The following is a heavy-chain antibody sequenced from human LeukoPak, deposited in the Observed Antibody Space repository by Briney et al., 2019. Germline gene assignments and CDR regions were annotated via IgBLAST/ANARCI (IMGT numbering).Heavy chain of an antibody. CDR2: IYYSGST. Sequence: KPSETLSLTCTVSGGSISSSSYYWGWIRQPPGKRLEWNGSIYYSGSTYYNPSLKSRVTISVDTSKNQFSLKLSSVTAADTAVYYCASVPHYYYDSSGYSDYWGQGTLVTVSS. CDR3: ASVPHYYYDSSGYSDY. D-gene: IGHD3-22*01. V-gene: IGHV4-39*01. CDR1: GGSISSSSYY. J-gene: IGHJ4*02.